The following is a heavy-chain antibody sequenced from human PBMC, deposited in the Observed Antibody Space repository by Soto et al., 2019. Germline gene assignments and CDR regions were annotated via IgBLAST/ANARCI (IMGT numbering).Heavy chain of an antibody. V-gene: IGHV4-4*02. CDR1: GGSVSSTNW. Sequence: PSETLSLTCAVSGGSVSSTNWWSWVRQSPGKGLEWIGDIYHIGSTNYNPSLRGRVTISVDKSNNQFSLKLSSVTAADTAVYYCARRDYYGMDVWGQGTTVTVSS. J-gene: IGHJ6*02. CDR3: ARRDYYGMDV. CDR2: IYHIGST.